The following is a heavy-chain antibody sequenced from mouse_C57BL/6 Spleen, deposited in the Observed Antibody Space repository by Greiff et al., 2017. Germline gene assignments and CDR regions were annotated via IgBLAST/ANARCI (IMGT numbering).Heavy chain of an antibody. D-gene: IGHD1-1*01. CDR1: GYSFTGYY. J-gene: IGHJ4*01. CDR2: INPSTGGT. V-gene: IGHV1-42*01. CDR3: ARTYYYGTDYYAMDY. Sequence: VQLQQPGPELVKPGASVKISCKASGYSFTGYYMTWVKPSPEKSLEWIGEINPSTGGTTYNQKFKAKATLTVDKSSSTAYMQLKSLTSEDSAGYYCARTYYYGTDYYAMDYWGQGTSVTVSS.